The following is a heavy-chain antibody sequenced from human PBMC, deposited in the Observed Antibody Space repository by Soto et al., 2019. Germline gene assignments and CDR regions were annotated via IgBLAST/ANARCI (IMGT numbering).Heavy chain of an antibody. CDR3: AXGLNYYGSGRFPNWFDP. CDR1: GGSVSSGSYY. CDR2: IYYSGSP. J-gene: IGHJ5*02. D-gene: IGHD3-10*01. Sequence: NPSETLSLTCTVSGGSVSSGSYYWSWIRQPPGKGLEWIGYIYYSGSPNYNPSLKSRVTISVDTSKNQFSLKLSSVTAADTAVYYCAXGLNYYGSGRFPNWFDPWGQGTLVTVSS. V-gene: IGHV4-61*01.